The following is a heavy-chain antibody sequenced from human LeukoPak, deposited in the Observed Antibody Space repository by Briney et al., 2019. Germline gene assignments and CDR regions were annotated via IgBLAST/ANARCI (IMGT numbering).Heavy chain of an antibody. V-gene: IGHV1-46*01. CDR3: AKGFTYYYGSGSCPFDY. CDR2: INPSGGST. J-gene: IGHJ4*02. Sequence: ASVKVSCKASGYTFTSYYMHWVRRAPGQGLEWMGIINPSGGSTSYAQKFQGRVTMTRDTSTSTVYMELSSLRSEDTAVYYCAKGFTYYYGSGSCPFDYWGQGTLVTVSS. D-gene: IGHD3-10*01. CDR1: GYTFTSYY.